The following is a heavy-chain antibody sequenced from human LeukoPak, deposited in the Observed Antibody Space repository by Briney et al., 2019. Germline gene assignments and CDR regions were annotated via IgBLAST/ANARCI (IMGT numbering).Heavy chain of an antibody. CDR1: GYTFTSFA. D-gene: IGHD3-10*01. V-gene: IGHV1-3*01. CDR3: ARTYGSGSYYNPFDY. J-gene: IGHJ4*02. CDR2: INAGNGNT. Sequence: GASVKVSCTASGYTFTSFAMHWVRQAPGQRLEWMGWINAGNGNTKYSQKFQGKVTITRDTSASTAYMELSSLRSEDTAVYYCARTYGSGSYYNPFDYWGQGTLVTVSS.